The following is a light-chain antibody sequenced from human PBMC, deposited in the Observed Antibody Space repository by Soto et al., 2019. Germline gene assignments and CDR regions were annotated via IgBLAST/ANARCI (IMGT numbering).Light chain of an antibody. CDR1: SSNIGSNT. CDR3: AAWDDSPKGVL. V-gene: IGLV1-44*01. Sequence: QSVLTQPPSASGTPGQRVTISCSGGSSNIGSNTVNWYQHLSGTAPKLLIYSSDQRPSGVPDRFSGSKSGTSASLAISGLQSEDEADYYCAAWDDSPKGVLFGGGTKLTVL. CDR2: SSD. J-gene: IGLJ2*01.